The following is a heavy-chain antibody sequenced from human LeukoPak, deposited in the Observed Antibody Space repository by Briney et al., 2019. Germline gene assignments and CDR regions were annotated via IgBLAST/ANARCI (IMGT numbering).Heavy chain of an antibody. CDR1: GYTFTDYY. J-gene: IGHJ4*02. Sequence: ASVKVSFKASGYTFTDYYMHWVRQAPGQGLEWMGWINPNNGGATYAQKFQGRVTMTRDTSIGTAYMELGRLTSDDTAMYFCLRDLTYGGISSPDCWGQGSLVIVSS. CDR3: LRDLTYGGISSPDC. D-gene: IGHD4/OR15-4a*01. CDR2: INPNNGGA. V-gene: IGHV1-2*02.